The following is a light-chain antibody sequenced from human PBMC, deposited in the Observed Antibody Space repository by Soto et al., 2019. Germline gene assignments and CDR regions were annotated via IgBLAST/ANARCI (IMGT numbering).Light chain of an antibody. CDR3: QQYNDWPSNT. CDR2: DAA. J-gene: IGKJ2*01. CDR1: QSVSSN. Sequence: EVVMTQSPAILSVSPGERATLSCRASQSVSSNLAWYQQKPGQAPRLLVYDAATRATGITAKFSGSGSGPEFTLTINSLQSEDFAVYYCQQYNDWPSNTFGQGTKVEIK. V-gene: IGKV3-15*01.